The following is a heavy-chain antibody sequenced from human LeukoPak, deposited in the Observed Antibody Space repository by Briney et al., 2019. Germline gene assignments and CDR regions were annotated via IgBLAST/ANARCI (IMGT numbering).Heavy chain of an antibody. Sequence: SETLSLTCTVSGGSISNYYWGWIRQPPGKGLEWIGSIYYSGSTYYNPSLKSRVTISGDTSKNQFSLKLSSVTAADTAVYACARIDIYYYYMDVWGKGTTVTISS. V-gene: IGHV4-39*01. J-gene: IGHJ6*03. CDR2: IYYSGST. CDR3: ARIDIYYYYMDV. D-gene: IGHD2-21*01. CDR1: GGSISNYY.